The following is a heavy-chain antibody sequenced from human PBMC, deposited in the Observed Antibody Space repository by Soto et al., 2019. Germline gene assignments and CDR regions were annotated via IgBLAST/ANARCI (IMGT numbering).Heavy chain of an antibody. V-gene: IGHV3-23*01. CDR3: AKFNYARTDWYDEFDY. CDR1: GFTFSGYW. Sequence: GGSLRLSCAASGFTFSGYWMGWARQAPGKGLEWLSAIKESGGKTYYADSVKGRFTISRDNSQNTLYLQMNSLRADDTAMYYCAKFNYARTDWYDEFDYWGHGTLVTAPQ. CDR2: IKESGGKT. D-gene: IGHD6-19*01. J-gene: IGHJ5*01.